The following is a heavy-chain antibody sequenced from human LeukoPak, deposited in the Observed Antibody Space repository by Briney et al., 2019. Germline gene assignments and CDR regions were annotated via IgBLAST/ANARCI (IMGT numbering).Heavy chain of an antibody. Sequence: GGSLRLSCAASGFTFSGHWMSWVRQAPGKGLEWVANINQGGSDKYYVDSVKGRFTISRDNANNLLYLQMNSLRAEDTAVYYCASIVSSGWMFDDWGQGTLVTVSS. V-gene: IGHV3-7*03. CDR3: ASIVSSGWMFDD. D-gene: IGHD6-19*01. CDR1: GFTFSGHW. CDR2: INQGGSDK. J-gene: IGHJ4*02.